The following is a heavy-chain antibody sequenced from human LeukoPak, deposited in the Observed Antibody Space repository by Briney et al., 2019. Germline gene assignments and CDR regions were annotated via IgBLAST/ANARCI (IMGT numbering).Heavy chain of an antibody. D-gene: IGHD6-19*01. CDR3: ARECLVGWFDP. CDR1: GYTFTGYY. V-gene: IGHV1-2*02. CDR2: INPNSGGT. Sequence: ASVKVSCKASGYTFTGYYMHWVRQAPGQGLEWMGWINPNSGGTNFAQKFQGRVTMTRDTSIRTGYMEMSRLRSDDTAVYYCARECLVGWFDPWGQGTLVTVSS. J-gene: IGHJ5*02.